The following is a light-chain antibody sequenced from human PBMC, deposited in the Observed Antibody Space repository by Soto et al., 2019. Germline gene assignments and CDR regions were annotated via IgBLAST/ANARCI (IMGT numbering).Light chain of an antibody. J-gene: IGLJ1*01. CDR2: DNS. V-gene: IGLV1-51*01. CDR1: SSNIGNNY. CDR3: GPWDSSLSGYV. Sequence: QSVLTQPPSVSAAPGQKVTISCSGSSSNIGNNYVSWYQQLPGTAPKLLIYDNSKRPSGIPDRFSGSKSGTSATLGITGLQTGDEANYYCGPWDSSLSGYVFGSGTKLTVL.